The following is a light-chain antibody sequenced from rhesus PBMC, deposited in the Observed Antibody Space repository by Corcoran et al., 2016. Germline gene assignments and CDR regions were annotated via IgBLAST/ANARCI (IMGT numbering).Light chain of an antibody. Sequence: DIQMTQSPSSLSASVGDTVTITCRASQSIRNWLAWYQLKPGQVPKLLIYKASSLQSGVPSRVSGSGSGTDFTLTISSLQSEDFATYYCQQYSSSPLSFGQGTKVEIK. J-gene: IGKJ2*01. CDR3: QQYSSSPLS. CDR1: QSIRNW. V-gene: IGKV1-22*01. CDR2: KAS.